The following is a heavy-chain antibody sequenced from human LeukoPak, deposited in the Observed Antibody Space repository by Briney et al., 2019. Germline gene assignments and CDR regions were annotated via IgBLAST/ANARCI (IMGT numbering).Heavy chain of an antibody. CDR2: INYNGAIT. Sequence: GGSPRLSWATSGFTFVDYGLSWVRRAPGKGLEWLCAINYNGAITDYADSVKGRFTISRDNAKNSLYLRMDSLRAEDTALYYCARDRLGPSFSVSHFDLWGQGTLVTVSS. V-gene: IGHV3-20*04. J-gene: IGHJ4*02. CDR1: GFTFVDYG. CDR3: ARDRLGPSFSVSHFDL. D-gene: IGHD3-3*02.